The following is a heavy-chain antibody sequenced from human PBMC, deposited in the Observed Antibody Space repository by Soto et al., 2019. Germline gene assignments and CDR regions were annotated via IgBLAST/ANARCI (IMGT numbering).Heavy chain of an antibody. CDR2: ISWNSGSI. V-gene: IGHV3-9*01. Sequence: EVQLVESGGGLVQPGRSLRLSCAASGFTFDDYAMHWVRQAPGKGLEWVSGISWNSGSIGYADSVKGRFTISRDNAKNSLYLQMNSLRAEDTALYYCAKDREDYYYYYMDVWGKGTTVTVSS. D-gene: IGHD1-26*01. J-gene: IGHJ6*03. CDR1: GFTFDDYA. CDR3: AKDREDYYYYYMDV.